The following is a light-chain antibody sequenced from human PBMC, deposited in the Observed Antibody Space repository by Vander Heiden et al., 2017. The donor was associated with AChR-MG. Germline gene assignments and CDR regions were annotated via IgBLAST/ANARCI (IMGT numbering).Light chain of an antibody. CDR1: SSDVGGYNY. CDR2: DVS. Sequence: QSALPQPAPVSGSPGQSTPISCPGTSSDVGGYNYVSWYQLHPGKAPKLMIYDVSNRPSGVSNRFSGSKSGNTASLTISGLQAEDETDYYCSSYISSSTLVVFGGGTKLTVL. V-gene: IGLV2-14*03. CDR3: SSYISSSTLVV. J-gene: IGLJ3*02.